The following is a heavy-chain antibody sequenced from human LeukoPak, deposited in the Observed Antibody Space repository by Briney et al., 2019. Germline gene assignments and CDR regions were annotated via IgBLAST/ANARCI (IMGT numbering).Heavy chain of an antibody. Sequence: ASVKVSCKASGYTFTGYYMHWVRQAPGQGLEWMGWINPNSGGTNYAQKFQGRVTMTRDTSISTAYMELSRLRSDDTAVYYCARARDYYDSSGYYYNYFDYWGQGTLVTVSS. V-gene: IGHV1-2*02. CDR1: GYTFTGYY. CDR2: INPNSGGT. J-gene: IGHJ4*02. D-gene: IGHD3-22*01. CDR3: ARARDYYDSSGYYYNYFDY.